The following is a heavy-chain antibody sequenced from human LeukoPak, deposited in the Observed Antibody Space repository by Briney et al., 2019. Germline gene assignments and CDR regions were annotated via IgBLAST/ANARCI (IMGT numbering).Heavy chain of an antibody. D-gene: IGHD3-22*01. CDR1: GFTFSSYA. Sequence: GGSLRLSCAASGFTFSSYAMSWVRQAPGKGLEWVSAISGSGGSTYYADSVKGRFTISRDNSKNTLYLQMNSLRAEDTAVYYCAKGGDSSGYYTYYYYGMDVWGQGTTVTVSS. J-gene: IGHJ6*02. CDR3: AKGGDSSGYYTYYYYGMDV. V-gene: IGHV3-23*01. CDR2: ISGSGGST.